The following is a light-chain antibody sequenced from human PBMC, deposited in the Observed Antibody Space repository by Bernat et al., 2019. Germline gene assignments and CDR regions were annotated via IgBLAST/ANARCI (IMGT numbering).Light chain of an antibody. Sequence: DIRMTQSPTSLSASVGDRVTIACRASQSINSYLNWYQQKPGQAPKLLIYAASSLQSGVPSRFSGSESGTDFTLTISSLQPEDFATYYCQQSYSSPPTFGQGTKLELK. V-gene: IGKV1-39*01. CDR2: AAS. CDR1: QSINSY. CDR3: QQSYSSPPT. J-gene: IGKJ1*01.